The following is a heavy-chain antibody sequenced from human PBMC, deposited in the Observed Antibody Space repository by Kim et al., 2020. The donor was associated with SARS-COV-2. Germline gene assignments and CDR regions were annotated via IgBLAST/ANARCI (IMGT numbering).Heavy chain of an antibody. CDR1: GGSFSGYY. Sequence: SETLSLTCAVYGGSFSGYYWSWIRQPPGKGLEWIGEINHSGSTNYNPSLKSRVTISVDTSKNQFSLKLSSVTAADTAVYYCARGSYQQQLRGGRWFDPWGQGTLVTVSS. V-gene: IGHV4-34*01. D-gene: IGHD6-13*01. CDR2: INHSGST. CDR3: ARGSYQQQLRGGRWFDP. J-gene: IGHJ5*02.